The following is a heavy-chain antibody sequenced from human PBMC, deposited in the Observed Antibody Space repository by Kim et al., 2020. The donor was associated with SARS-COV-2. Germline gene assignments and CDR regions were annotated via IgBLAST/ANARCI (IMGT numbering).Heavy chain of an antibody. D-gene: IGHD2-2*01. CDR3: AKDLLRYCSSTSCPAGGDY. Sequence: GGSLRLSCAASGFTFSSYGMHWVRQAPGKGLEWVAVIWYDGSNKYYADSVKGRCTISRDNPKNTLYLKMTSLRAEDTAVYYCAKDLLRYCSSTSCPAGGDYWGQGTLVTVSS. CDR1: GFTFSSYG. J-gene: IGHJ4*02. CDR2: IWYDGSNK. V-gene: IGHV3-33*06.